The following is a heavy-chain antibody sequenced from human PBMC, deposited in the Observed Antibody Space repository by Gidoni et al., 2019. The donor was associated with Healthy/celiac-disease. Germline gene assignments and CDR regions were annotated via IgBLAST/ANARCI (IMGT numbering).Heavy chain of an antibody. Sequence: QVQLVQPGAEVKKPGDSVKVSCKASVYTLPGYYMHWVRQAPGQGLEWMGWINPNSGGTNYAQKFQGRVTMTRDTSISTAYMELSRLRSDDTAVYYCAREGLAARGPYYYYGMDVWGQGTTVTVSS. CDR3: AREGLAARGPYYYYGMDV. D-gene: IGHD2-15*01. V-gene: IGHV1-2*02. CDR1: VYTLPGYY. CDR2: INPNSGGT. J-gene: IGHJ6*02.